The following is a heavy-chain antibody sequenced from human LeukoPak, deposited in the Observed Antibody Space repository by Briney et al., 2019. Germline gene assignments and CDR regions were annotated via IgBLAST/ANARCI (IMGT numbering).Heavy chain of an antibody. V-gene: IGHV4-59*12. D-gene: IGHD1-26*01. Sequence: PSETLSLTCTVSGASISSYYWSWIRQPPGKGLEWIGYIYYSGSTNYNPSLKSRVTISVDTSKNQFSLKLGSVIAADTAIYYCTRESGAFSPFGFWGQGTLLTVSS. CDR2: IYYSGST. CDR3: TRESGAFSPFGF. CDR1: GASISSYY. J-gene: IGHJ4*02.